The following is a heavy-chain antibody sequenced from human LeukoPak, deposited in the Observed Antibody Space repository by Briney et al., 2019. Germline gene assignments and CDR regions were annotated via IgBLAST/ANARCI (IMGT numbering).Heavy chain of an antibody. CDR3: AKDYESAAGIRARYYYYGMDV. Sequence: PGRSLRLSCAASGFTFSSYGMHWVRQAPGKGLEWVAVISYDGSNKYYADSVKGRFTISRDNSKNTLYLQMNSLRAEDTAVYYCAKDYESAAGIRARYYYYGMDVWGQGTTVTVSS. CDR2: ISYDGSNK. CDR1: GFTFSSYG. J-gene: IGHJ6*02. V-gene: IGHV3-30*18. D-gene: IGHD6-13*01.